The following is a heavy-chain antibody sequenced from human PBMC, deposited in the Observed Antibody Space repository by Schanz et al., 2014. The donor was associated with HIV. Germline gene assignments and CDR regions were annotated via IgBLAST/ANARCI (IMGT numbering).Heavy chain of an antibody. CDR3: ARDVQSLYGMDV. J-gene: IGHJ6*02. CDR2: IIPILGGA. V-gene: IGHV1-69*10. CDR1: GYTFTGYY. D-gene: IGHD4-4*01. Sequence: QVQLVQSGAEVKKPGASVKVSCKASGYTFTGYYIHWVRQAPGQGLEWMGDIIPILGGANYAQKFQGRVTITVDKSTSTVYMELIGLRSEDTAIYYCARDVQSLYGMDVWGQGTTVTVSS.